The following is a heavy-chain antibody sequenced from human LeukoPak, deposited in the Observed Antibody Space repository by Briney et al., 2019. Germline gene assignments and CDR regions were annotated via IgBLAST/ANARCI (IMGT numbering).Heavy chain of an antibody. J-gene: IGHJ6*02. V-gene: IGHV4-39*01. Sequence: PSETLSLTCTVSGGSISSSSYYWGWIRQPPGKGLEWIGSIYYSGSTYYNPSLKSRVTISVDTFKNQFSLKLSSVTAADTAVYYCARQNRVRDGMDVWGQGTTVTVSS. CDR3: ARQNRVRDGMDV. D-gene: IGHD1-1*01. CDR1: GGSISSSSYY. CDR2: IYYSGST.